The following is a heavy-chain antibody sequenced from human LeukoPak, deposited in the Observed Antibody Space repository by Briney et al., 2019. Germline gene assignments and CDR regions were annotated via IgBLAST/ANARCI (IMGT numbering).Heavy chain of an antibody. CDR1: GYTFTSYD. D-gene: IGHD4-17*01. CDR2: ISAYNGNT. Sequence: GSVKVSCKASGYTFTSYDISWVRQAPGQGLEWMGWISAYNGNTNYAQKLQGRVTMTTDTSTSTAYMEPRSLRSDDTAVYYCARDSSVTTSLFDYWGQGTLVTVSS. CDR3: ARDSSVTTSLFDY. J-gene: IGHJ4*02. V-gene: IGHV1-18*01.